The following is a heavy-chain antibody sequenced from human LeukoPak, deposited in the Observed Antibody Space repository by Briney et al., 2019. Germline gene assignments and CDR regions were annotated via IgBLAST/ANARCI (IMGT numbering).Heavy chain of an antibody. CDR3: ARADMATNPFDY. CDR1: GGSVSSGSYY. Sequence: PSETLSLTCTVSGGSVSSGSYYWSWIRQPPGKGLEWIGYIYYSGSTKYNPSLTSRVTISVDTSKNQFSLNLSSVTAADTAVYYCARADMATNPFDYWGQGTLVTVSS. D-gene: IGHD5-24*01. V-gene: IGHV4-61*01. J-gene: IGHJ4*02. CDR2: IYYSGST.